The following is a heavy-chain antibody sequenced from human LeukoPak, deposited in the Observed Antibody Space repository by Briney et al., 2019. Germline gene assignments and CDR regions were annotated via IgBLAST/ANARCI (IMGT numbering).Heavy chain of an antibody. CDR3: ARHPRGIGLFDY. J-gene: IGHJ4*02. Sequence: SETLSLTCTVSGGSISCSSYYWGWIRQPPGKGLEWIGSIYYSGSTYYNPSLKSRVTISVDTSKNQFSLKLSSVTAADTAVYYCARHPRGIGLFDYWGQGTLVTVSS. CDR2: IYYSGST. V-gene: IGHV4-39*01. D-gene: IGHD3-16*01. CDR1: GGSISCSSYY.